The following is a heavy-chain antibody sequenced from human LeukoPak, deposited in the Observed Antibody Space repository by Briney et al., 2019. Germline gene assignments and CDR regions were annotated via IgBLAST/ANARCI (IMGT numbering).Heavy chain of an antibody. CDR2: MNPNSGNT. CDR3: ARANYYGSGKKDLDY. CDR1: GYTFTTYD. J-gene: IGHJ4*02. D-gene: IGHD3-10*01. V-gene: IGHV1-8*01. Sequence: ASVKVSCKASGYTFTTYDINWVRQAPGQGLEWMGWMNPNSGNTGYAQKFQGRVTMTRNTSMSTAYMELNSLRYEDTAVYYCARANYYGSGKKDLDYWGQGTLVTVSS.